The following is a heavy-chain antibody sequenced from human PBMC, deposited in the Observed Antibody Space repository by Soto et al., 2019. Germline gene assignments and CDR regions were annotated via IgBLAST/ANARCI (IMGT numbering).Heavy chain of an antibody. CDR3: ARGGLRAYWIDP. CDR1: GFTFSNYW. J-gene: IGHJ5*02. V-gene: IGHV3-74*01. Sequence: EVQLVESGGGLVQPGGSLRLSCAASGFTFSNYWIHWVRQVPGEGLVWLSRINGDGSGTNYADSVKVRFTISRDNAKNTVYVQMNSLRAEDTAVYYCARGGLRAYWIDPWGQGTLVTVSS. D-gene: IGHD4-17*01. CDR2: INGDGSGT.